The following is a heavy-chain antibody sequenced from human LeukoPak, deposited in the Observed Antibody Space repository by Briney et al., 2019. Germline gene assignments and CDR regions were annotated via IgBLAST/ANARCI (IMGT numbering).Heavy chain of an antibody. CDR2: ISWDGGST. D-gene: IGHD2-2*02. CDR3: AKAGCSSTSCYSPYYYYYYMDV. J-gene: IGHJ6*03. CDR1: GFTFDDYA. V-gene: IGHV3-43D*03. Sequence: GGSLRLSCAASGFTFDDYAMHWVRQAPGKGLEWVSLISWDGGSTYYADSVKGRFTISRDNSKNSLYLQMNSLRAEDTALYYCAKAGCSSTSCYSPYYYYYYMDVWGNGTTVTVSS.